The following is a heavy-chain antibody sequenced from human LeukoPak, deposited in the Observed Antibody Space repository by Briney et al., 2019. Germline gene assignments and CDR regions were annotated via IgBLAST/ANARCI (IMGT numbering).Heavy chain of an antibody. CDR1: GGSISSSSYY. V-gene: IGHV4-39*01. D-gene: IGHD6-19*01. J-gene: IGHJ4*02. Sequence: SETPSLTCTVSGGSISSSSYYWGWIRQPPGKGLEWIGSIYYSGTTYYNPSLKSRATISVDTSKNQFSLKLSSVTAADTAVYYCARQYSSGWTGENFDYWGQGTLVTVSS. CDR2: IYYSGTT. CDR3: ARQYSSGWTGENFDY.